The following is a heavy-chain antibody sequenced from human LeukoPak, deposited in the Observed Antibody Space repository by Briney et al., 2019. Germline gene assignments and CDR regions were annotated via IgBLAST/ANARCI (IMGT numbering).Heavy chain of an antibody. CDR3: AKHGGSTSCYTWGCWFDP. V-gene: IGHV3-23*01. CDR2: INFSGGST. Sequence: GGSLRLSCAASGFTFSSYAMSWVRQAPGKGLEWVSAINFSGGSTYYADSVKGRFTISRDNSKNTLYLQMNSLRAEDTAVYYCAKHGGSTSCYTWGCWFDPWGQGTQVTVSS. D-gene: IGHD2-2*02. J-gene: IGHJ5*02. CDR1: GFTFSSYA.